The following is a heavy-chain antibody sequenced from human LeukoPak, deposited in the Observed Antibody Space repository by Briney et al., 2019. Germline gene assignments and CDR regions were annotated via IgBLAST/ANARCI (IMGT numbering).Heavy chain of an antibody. J-gene: IGHJ4*02. CDR3: ARSGGSYSFDY. D-gene: IGHD1-26*01. V-gene: IGHV4-59*01. CDR1: GGSISSYY. Sequence: SETLSLTCTVSGGSISSYYWSWIRQPPGKGLEWIGYIYYSGSTNYNPSLKSRVTISVDTSKNQFSLKLSSVTAADTAAYYCARSGGSYSFDYWGQGTLVTVSS. CDR2: IYYSGST.